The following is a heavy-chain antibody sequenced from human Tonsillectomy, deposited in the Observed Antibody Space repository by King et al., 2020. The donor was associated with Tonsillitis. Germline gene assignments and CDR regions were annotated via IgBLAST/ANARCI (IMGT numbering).Heavy chain of an antibody. V-gene: IGHV1-46*01. D-gene: IGHD4-17*01. Sequence: QLVQSGSEVKKPGASVRVSCKASGYTFTSFYMHRVRQAPGQGLEWVGIINPSGGSTHYAQKFQGRVTMTTDTSTSTVYMDLSSLTSEDTAVYYCGRDDGVVKYWGQGTLVTVS. CDR2: INPSGGST. J-gene: IGHJ4*02. CDR1: GYTFTSFY. CDR3: GRDDGVVKY.